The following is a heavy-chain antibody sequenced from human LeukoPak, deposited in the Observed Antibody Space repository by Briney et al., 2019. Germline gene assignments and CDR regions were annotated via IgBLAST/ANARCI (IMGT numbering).Heavy chain of an antibody. V-gene: IGHV3-64D*09. CDR2: ISSNGGST. D-gene: IGHD1-26*01. Sequence: GGSLRLSCSASGFTFSSYAMHWVRQAPGKALEYVSAISSNGGSTYYAVSVKGRFTISRDNSKNTLYLQMSSLRAEDTAVYYCVNAPQWELLYYWGQGTLVTVSS. CDR3: VNAPQWELLYY. J-gene: IGHJ4*02. CDR1: GFTFSSYA.